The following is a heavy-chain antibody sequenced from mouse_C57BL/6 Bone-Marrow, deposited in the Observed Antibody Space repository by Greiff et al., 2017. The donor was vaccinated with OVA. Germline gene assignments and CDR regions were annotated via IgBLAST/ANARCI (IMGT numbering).Heavy chain of an antibody. CDR2: ISSGGSYT. CDR1: GFTFSSYG. CDR3: ARHDVTTGWFAY. Sequence: EVQGVESGGDLVKPGGSLKLSCAASGFTFSSYGMSWVRQTPDKRLEWVATISSGGSYTYYPDSVKGRFTISRDNAKNTLYLQMSSLKSEDTAMYYCARHDVTTGWFAYWGQGTLVTVSA. J-gene: IGHJ3*01. D-gene: IGHD1-1*01. V-gene: IGHV5-6*01.